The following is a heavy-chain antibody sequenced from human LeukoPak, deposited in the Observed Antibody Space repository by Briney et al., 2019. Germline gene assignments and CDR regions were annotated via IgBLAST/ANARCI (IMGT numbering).Heavy chain of an antibody. V-gene: IGHV3-49*04. CDR1: GFTFGDYA. CDR2: IRSKAYGGTK. J-gene: IGHJ4*02. CDR3: TRVADSSGYWRYYFDY. Sequence: GGSLRLSCTASGFTFGDYAMSWVRQAPGKGLEWVGFIRSKAYGGTKEYAGSVKGRFNISRGDSKSIAYLQMNSLKTEDTAVYYCTRVADSSGYWRYYFDYWGQGTLVTVSS. D-gene: IGHD3-22*01.